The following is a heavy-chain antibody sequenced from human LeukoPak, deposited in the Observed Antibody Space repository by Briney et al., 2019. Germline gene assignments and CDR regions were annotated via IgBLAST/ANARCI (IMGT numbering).Heavy chain of an antibody. Sequence: ASVKVSCKASGYTFTGYYLHWVRQAPGQGLEWMGIINPSGGSTSYAQKFQGRVTMTRDTSTSTVYMELSSLRSEDTAVYYCARDKGRLSGGSGYYYMDVWGKGTTVTVSS. D-gene: IGHD3-10*01. CDR1: GYTFTGYY. CDR3: ARDKGRLSGGSGYYYMDV. V-gene: IGHV1-46*01. CDR2: INPSGGST. J-gene: IGHJ6*03.